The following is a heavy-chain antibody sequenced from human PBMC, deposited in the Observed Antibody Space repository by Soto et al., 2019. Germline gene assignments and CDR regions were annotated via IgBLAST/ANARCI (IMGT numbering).Heavy chain of an antibody. V-gene: IGHV4-59*08. CDR1: GGSITSDY. Sequence: QVQLQESGPGLVKPSETLSLTCTVSGGSITSDYWSWIRQPPGKGLEWIGYIYHSGSTNYNPSLRSRATISVDTSKNQLSLKLSSMTAADTAVYYCARQTPWLSAFDIWGQGTMVTVSS. CDR2: IYHSGST. D-gene: IGHD3-9*01. J-gene: IGHJ3*02. CDR3: ARQTPWLSAFDI.